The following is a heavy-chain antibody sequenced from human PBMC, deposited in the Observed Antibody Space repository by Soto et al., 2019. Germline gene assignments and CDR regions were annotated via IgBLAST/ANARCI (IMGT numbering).Heavy chain of an antibody. CDR2: IYYSGST. CDR3: ARVVPAAIVDAFDI. V-gene: IGHV4-59*01. D-gene: IGHD2-2*01. Sequence: QVQLQESGPGLVKPSETLSLTCTVSGGSISSYYWSWIRQPPGKGLEWIGYIYYSGSTNYNPSLKSRVPIPVDTSKNQFSLKLSSVTAADTAVYYCARVVPAAIVDAFDIWGQGTMVAVSS. J-gene: IGHJ3*02. CDR1: GGSISSYY.